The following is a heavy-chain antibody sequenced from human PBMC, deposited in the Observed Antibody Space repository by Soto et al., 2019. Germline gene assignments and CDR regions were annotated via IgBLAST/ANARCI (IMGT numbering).Heavy chain of an antibody. J-gene: IGHJ4*02. D-gene: IGHD3-10*01. V-gene: IGHV4-34*01. CDR3: ARYYYGSGSYPDY. CDR2: INHSGST. CDR1: GGSFSGHY. Sequence: SETLSLTWAVYGGSFSGHYWSWIRQPPGKGLEWIGEINHSGSTNYNPSLKSRITISVDTSKNQFSLKLSSVTAADTAVYYCARYYYGSGSYPDYWGQGTLVTVSS.